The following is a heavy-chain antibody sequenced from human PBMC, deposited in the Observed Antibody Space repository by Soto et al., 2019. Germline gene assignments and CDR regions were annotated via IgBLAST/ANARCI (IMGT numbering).Heavy chain of an antibody. D-gene: IGHD3-3*01. Sequence: GGSLRLSCTASGFTFGDYAMSWVRQAPGKGLEWVGFIRSKAYGGTTEYAASVKGRFTISRDDSKSIAYLQMNSLKTEDTAVYYCTRGLFWSGYWSLDVWGQGTTVTAP. V-gene: IGHV3-49*04. CDR3: TRGLFWSGYWSLDV. CDR2: IRSKAYGGTT. CDR1: GFTFGDYA. J-gene: IGHJ6*02.